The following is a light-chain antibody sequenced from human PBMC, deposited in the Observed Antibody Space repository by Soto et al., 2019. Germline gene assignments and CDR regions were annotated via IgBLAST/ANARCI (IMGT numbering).Light chain of an antibody. J-gene: IGLJ1*01. CDR1: SSDVGGYNY. CDR2: DVS. CDR3: SSYTSSSTLSTYV. V-gene: IGLV2-14*03. Sequence: SALTQPASVYGSPGQSITISCTGTSSDVGGYNYVSWYQHHPGKAPKLMIYDVSNRPSGVSNRFSGSKSGNTASLIISGLQAEDEADYYCSSYTSSSTLSTYVFGTGTKVTVL.